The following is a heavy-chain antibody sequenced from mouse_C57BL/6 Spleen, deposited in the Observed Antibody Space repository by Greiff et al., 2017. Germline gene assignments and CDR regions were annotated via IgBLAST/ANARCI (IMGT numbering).Heavy chain of an antibody. CDR2: IDPSDSYT. J-gene: IGHJ3*01. CDR1: GYTFTSYW. V-gene: IGHV1-50*01. Sequence: VQLQQSGAELVKPGASVKLSCKASGYTFTSYWMQWVKQRPGQGLEWIGEIDPSDSYTNYNQKFKGKATLTVDTSSSTAYMQLSSLTSEDSAVYYCARLDYYAWFAYWGQGTLVTVSA. CDR3: ARLDYYAWFAY. D-gene: IGHD1-1*01.